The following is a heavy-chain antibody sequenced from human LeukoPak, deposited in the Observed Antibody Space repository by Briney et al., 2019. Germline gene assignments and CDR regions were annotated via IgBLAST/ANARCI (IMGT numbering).Heavy chain of an antibody. CDR2: ISWNSGSI. D-gene: IGHD3-10*01. CDR3: AKDHYGSGSYYNA. J-gene: IGHJ5*02. CDR1: GFTFDDYA. Sequence: PGRSLRLSCAASGFTFDDYAMHWVRQAPGKGLEWVSGISWNSGSIGYADSVKGRFTISRDNAKNSLYLQMNSLRAEDTALYYCAKDHYGSGSYYNAWGQGTLVTVSS. V-gene: IGHV3-9*01.